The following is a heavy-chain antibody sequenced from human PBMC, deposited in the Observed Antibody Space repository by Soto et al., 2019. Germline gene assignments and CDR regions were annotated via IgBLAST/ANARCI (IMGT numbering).Heavy chain of an antibody. D-gene: IGHD3-22*01. CDR2: INAGNGNT. J-gene: IGHJ4*02. Sequence: GASVEVSCKASGYTLTSYAMRWVRQAPGQRLEWMGWINAGNGNTKYSQKFQGRVTITRDTSASTAYMELSSLRSEDTAVYYCARSSGYYCVDYWGQGTLVTVSS. V-gene: IGHV1-3*01. CDR3: ARSSGYYCVDY. CDR1: GYTLTSYA.